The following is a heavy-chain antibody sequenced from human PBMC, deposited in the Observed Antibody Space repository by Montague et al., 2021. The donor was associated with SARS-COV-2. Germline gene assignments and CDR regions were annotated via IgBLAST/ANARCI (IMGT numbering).Heavy chain of an antibody. CDR1: GGSISSYY. J-gene: IGHJ4*02. CDR3: ARGGGYSYGSLDY. Sequence: SETLSLTCTVSGGSISSYYWSWIRQPPGKGLEWIGYIYYSGSTNYNPSLKSRVTTSVDTSKNQFSLKLSSVTAADTAVYYCARGGGYSYGSLDYWGQGTLVTVSS. V-gene: IGHV4-59*12. D-gene: IGHD5-18*01. CDR2: IYYSGST.